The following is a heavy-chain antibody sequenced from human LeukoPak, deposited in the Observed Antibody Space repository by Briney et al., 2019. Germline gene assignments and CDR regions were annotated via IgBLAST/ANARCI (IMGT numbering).Heavy chain of an antibody. CDR1: GFTFSSYE. V-gene: IGHV3-48*03. D-gene: IGHD3-10*01. J-gene: IGHJ6*04. CDR3: ARDRVYGSGYAMDV. CDR2: ISSSGSTI. Sequence: GGSLRLSCAASGFTFSSYEMNWVRQAPGKGLEWVSYISSSGSTIYYADSVKGRFTISRDNAKNSLYLQMNSLRAEDTAVYYCARDRVYGSGYAMDVWGKGTTVTVSS.